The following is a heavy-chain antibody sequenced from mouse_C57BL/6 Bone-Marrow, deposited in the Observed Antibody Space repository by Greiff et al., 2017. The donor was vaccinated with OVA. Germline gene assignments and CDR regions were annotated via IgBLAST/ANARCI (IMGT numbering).Heavy chain of an antibody. CDR3: ASHYSNYERWYFDV. V-gene: IGHV1-4*01. Sequence: VQLQQSGAELARPGDSVKMSCKASGYTFTSYTMHWVKQRPGQGLEWIGYINPSSGYTKYNQKFKDKATLTADKSSSTAYMQLSSLTSEDSAVYYCASHYSNYERWYFDVWGTGTTVTVSS. CDR2: INPSSGYT. CDR1: GYTFTSYT. J-gene: IGHJ1*03. D-gene: IGHD2-5*01.